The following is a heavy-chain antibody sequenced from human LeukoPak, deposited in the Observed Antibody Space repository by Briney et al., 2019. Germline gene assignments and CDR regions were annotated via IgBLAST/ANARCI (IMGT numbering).Heavy chain of an antibody. CDR2: INPSGGST. CDR1: GYTFTSYY. V-gene: IGHV1-46*01. Sequence: GASVKVSCKTSGYTFTSYYIHWVRQAPGQGLEWMGIINPSGGSTSYAQKFQGRVTITRDTSASTAYMELSSLRSEDTAVYYCASSDTAHDHFDYWGQGTLVTVSS. CDR3: ASSDTAHDHFDY. J-gene: IGHJ4*02. D-gene: IGHD5-18*01.